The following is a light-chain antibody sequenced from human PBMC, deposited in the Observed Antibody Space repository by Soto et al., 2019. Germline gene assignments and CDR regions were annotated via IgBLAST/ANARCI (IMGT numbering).Light chain of an antibody. CDR1: SSNIGNNY. V-gene: IGLV1-51*01. CDR3: GTWDSSLSAVL. Sequence: QSVLTQPPSVSAAPGQTVTISCSGSSSNIGNNYVSWYQQLPGTAPKLLISDNNKRPSGIPDRFSGSMSGTSATLGITGLQTGDEADYYCGTWDSSLSAVLFGGGTQLTVL. CDR2: DNN. J-gene: IGLJ2*01.